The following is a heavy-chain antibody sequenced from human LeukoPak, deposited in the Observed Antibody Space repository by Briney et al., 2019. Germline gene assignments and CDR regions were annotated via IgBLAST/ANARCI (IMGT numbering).Heavy chain of an antibody. CDR2: IDTTTSYK. CDR1: GFTFSTHG. CDR3: ARGRSITILRGVAISDGFDI. D-gene: IGHD3-10*01. J-gene: IGHJ3*02. Sequence: GGSVRLSCAASGFTFSTHGMNWVRQAPGKGLEWVSFIDTTTSYKYYADSVKARFTISRDNAKNSLYLQMNSLRADDTAFYYCARGRSITILRGVAISDGFDIWGQGTMITVFS. V-gene: IGHV3-21*01.